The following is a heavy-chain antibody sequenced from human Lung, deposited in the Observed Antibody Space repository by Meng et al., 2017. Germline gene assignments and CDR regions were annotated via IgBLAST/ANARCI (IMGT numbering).Heavy chain of an antibody. D-gene: IGHD2-21*01. V-gene: IGHV4-4*02. Sequence: QGQLTASGPGLVTTSGTLHLTGAVSGGSISSDNWWSWVRQPPGKGLEWIGEIYHSGSTNYNPSLKSRITISVDKPKNQFSLTLSSVTAADTAVYYCTKNDFYCLGYWGQGTLVTVSS. J-gene: IGHJ4*02. CDR2: IYHSGST. CDR1: GGSISSDNW. CDR3: TKNDFYCLGY.